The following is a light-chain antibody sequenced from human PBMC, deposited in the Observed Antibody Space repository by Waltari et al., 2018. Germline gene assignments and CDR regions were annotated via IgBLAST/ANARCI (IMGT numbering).Light chain of an antibody. V-gene: IGKV1-39*01. J-gene: IGKJ1*01. CDR1: QSISSY. CDR3: QQSYSTPRT. Sequence: DIQMTQSPSSLSASVGDRVTITCRASQSISSYLNWYQQKPVKAPQLLIYAASSLQSGVPSRFSGSGSGTDFTLTISSLQPEDFATYYCQQSYSTPRTFGQGTKVEIK. CDR2: AAS.